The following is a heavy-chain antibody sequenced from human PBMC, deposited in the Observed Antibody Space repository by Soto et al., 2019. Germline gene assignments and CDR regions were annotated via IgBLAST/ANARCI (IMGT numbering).Heavy chain of an antibody. V-gene: IGHV1-18*01. Sequence: GASVKVSCKASGYTFTSYGISWVRQAPGQGLEWMGWISAYNGNTNYAQKLQGRVTMTTDTSTSTAYMELRSLRSDDTAVYYCARGVWGGSYYYYYGMDVWGQGTTVTVSS. D-gene: IGHD1-26*01. CDR1: GYTFTSYG. CDR2: ISAYNGNT. J-gene: IGHJ6*02. CDR3: ARGVWGGSYYYYYGMDV.